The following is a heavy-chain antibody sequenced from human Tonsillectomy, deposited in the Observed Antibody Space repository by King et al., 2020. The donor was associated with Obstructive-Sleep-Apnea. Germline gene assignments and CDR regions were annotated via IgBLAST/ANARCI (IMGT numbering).Heavy chain of an antibody. D-gene: IGHD3-10*01. V-gene: IGHV4-31*03. CDR2: IYYSGST. CDR3: ARVLVRGVPGGYGMDV. CDR1: GGSISSGGYY. J-gene: IGHJ6*02. Sequence: LQLQESGPGLVKPSQTLSLTCTVSGGSISSGGYYWSWIRQHPGKGLEWIGYIYYSGSTYYNPSLKSRVTISVDTSKNQFSLKLSSVTAADTAVYYCARVLVRGVPGGYGMDVWGQGTTVTVS.